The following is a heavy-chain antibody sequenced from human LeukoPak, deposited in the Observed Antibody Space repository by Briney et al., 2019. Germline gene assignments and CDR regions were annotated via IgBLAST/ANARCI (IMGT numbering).Heavy chain of an antibody. J-gene: IGHJ4*02. CDR1: VYTFTNYD. V-gene: IGHV1-8*01. CDR2: MNPNSGNT. CDR3: ARGLRWRWLQSYFDY. Sequence: ASVNVSFKASVYTFTNYDINWVRQAAGQGLEWMGWMNPNSGNTGYAQKFQGRVTMTRNTSISTAYMELSSLRSEDTAVYYCARGLRWRWLQSYFDYWGQGTLVTVSS. D-gene: IGHD5-24*01.